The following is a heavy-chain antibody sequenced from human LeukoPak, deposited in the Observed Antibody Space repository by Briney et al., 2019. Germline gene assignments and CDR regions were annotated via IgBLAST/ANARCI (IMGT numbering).Heavy chain of an antibody. J-gene: IGHJ5*02. V-gene: IGHV4-59*01. CDR1: GGSISSYY. Sequence: SETLSLTCTVSGGSISSYYWSWIRQPPGKGLEWIGCIYYSGSTNYNPSLKSRVTISVDTSKNQFSLKLSSVTAADTAVYYCARDSSSGGFDPWGQGTLVTVSS. CDR3: ARDSSSGGFDP. CDR2: IYYSGST. D-gene: IGHD6-19*01.